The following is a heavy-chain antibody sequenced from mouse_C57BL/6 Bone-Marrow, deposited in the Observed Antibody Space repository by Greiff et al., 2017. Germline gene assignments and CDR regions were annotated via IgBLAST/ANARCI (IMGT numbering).Heavy chain of an antibody. CDR3: ARKRVEYLYYAIDY. D-gene: IGHD5-1*01. Sequence: VKLMESGPGLVAPSQSLSITCTVSGFSLTSYAISWVRQPPGKGLEWLGVIWTGGGTNYNSALKSRLSISKDNSKSQVFLNMNSLQTDDTARYYCARKRVEYLYYAIDYCGHGTSVTVSS. J-gene: IGHJ4*01. CDR1: GFSLTSYA. CDR2: IWTGGGT. V-gene: IGHV2-9-1*01.